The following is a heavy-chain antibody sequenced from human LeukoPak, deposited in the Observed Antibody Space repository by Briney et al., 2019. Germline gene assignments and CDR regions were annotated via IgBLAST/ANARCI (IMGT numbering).Heavy chain of an antibody. D-gene: IGHD5-18*01. CDR3: ARSSGHSYGDFDY. CDR2: THHSGAT. J-gene: IGHJ4*02. V-gene: IGHV4-59*01. CDR1: GVSITSNY. Sequence: SETLSLTCSVSGVSITSNYWSWIRQPPGKGLEWLGYTHHSGATSYNPSLKSRSTMSLDTSNNQFSLKLSSMTAADTAVYYCARSSGHSYGDFDYWGQGNLVTVSS.